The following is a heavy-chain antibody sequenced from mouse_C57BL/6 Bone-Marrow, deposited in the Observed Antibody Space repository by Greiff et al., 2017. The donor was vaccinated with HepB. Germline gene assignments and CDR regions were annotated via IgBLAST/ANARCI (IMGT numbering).Heavy chain of an antibody. D-gene: IGHD2-1*01. CDR2: IYPRDGST. Sequence: VQLQQSGPELVKPGASVKLSCKASGYTFTSYDINWVKQRPKQGLEWIGWIYPRDGSTKYNEKFKGKATLTVDTSSSTAYMELHSLTSEDSAVYFCARRDGNYNYYAMDYWGQGTSVTVSS. J-gene: IGHJ4*01. V-gene: IGHV1-85*01. CDR3: ARRDGNYNYYAMDY. CDR1: GYTFTSYD.